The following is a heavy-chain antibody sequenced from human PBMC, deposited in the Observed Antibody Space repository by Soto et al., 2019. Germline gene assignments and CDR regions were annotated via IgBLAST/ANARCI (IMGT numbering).Heavy chain of an antibody. D-gene: IGHD4-17*01. J-gene: IGHJ3*02. Sequence: ASVKVSCKASGYTFTSYGISWVRQAPGQGLEWMGWISAYNGNTKYAQKLQGRVTMTTDTSTSTAYMELRSLRSDDTAVYYCARADYGDDPGAFDIWGQGTMVTV. CDR2: ISAYNGNT. CDR3: ARADYGDDPGAFDI. V-gene: IGHV1-18*01. CDR1: GYTFTSYG.